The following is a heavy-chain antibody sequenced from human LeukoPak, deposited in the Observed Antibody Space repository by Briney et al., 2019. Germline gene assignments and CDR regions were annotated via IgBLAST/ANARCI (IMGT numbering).Heavy chain of an antibody. D-gene: IGHD3/OR15-3a*01. J-gene: IGHJ4*02. V-gene: IGHV3-23*01. CDR2: ISGSGGST. Sequence: GGSLRLSCAASGFTFSSYAMSWVRQAPGKGLEWVSAISGSGGSTYCADSVKGRFTISRDNSKNTLYLQMNSLRAEDTAVYYCANSRTGYSTFDYWGQGTLVTVSS. CDR1: GFTFSSYA. CDR3: ANSRTGYSTFDY.